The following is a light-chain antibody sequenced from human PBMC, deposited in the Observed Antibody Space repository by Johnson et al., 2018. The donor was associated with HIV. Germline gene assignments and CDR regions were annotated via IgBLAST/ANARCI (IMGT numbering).Light chain of an antibody. J-gene: IGLJ1*01. CDR1: SSNIGNNY. V-gene: IGLV1-51*02. CDR2: ENN. CDR3: GTWDSSLSSLV. Sequence: QPVLTQPPSVSAAPGQKVTISCSGSSSNIGNNYISWYQQLPGTAPKLLIYENNKRPSGIPDRFSGSKSGTSATLDITGLQTGDEADFYCGTWDSSLSSLVFVTGTKVTVL.